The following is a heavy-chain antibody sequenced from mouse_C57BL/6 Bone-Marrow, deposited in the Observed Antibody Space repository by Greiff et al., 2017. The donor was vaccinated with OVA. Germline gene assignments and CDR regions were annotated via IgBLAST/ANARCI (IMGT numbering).Heavy chain of an antibody. V-gene: IGHV1-69*01. CDR3: ASWAMDY. Sequence: QVQLQQPGAELVMPGASVKLSCKASGYTFTSYWMHWVKQRPGQGLEWIGEIDPSDSYTNYNQKVKGKSTLTVDKSSSTADMQLSSLTSEDSAVYYCASWAMDYWGQGTSVTVSS. CDR2: IDPSDSYT. J-gene: IGHJ4*01. CDR1: GYTFTSYW.